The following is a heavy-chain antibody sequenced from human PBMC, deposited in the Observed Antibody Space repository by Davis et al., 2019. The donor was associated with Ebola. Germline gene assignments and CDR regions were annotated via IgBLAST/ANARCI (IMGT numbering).Heavy chain of an antibody. D-gene: IGHD6-19*01. J-gene: IGHJ6*03. CDR1: GFTFSSYG. V-gene: IGHV3-30*19. Sequence: GESLKISCAASGFTFSSYGMHWVRQAPGKGLEWVAVISYDGSNKYYADSVKGRFTISRDNSKNTLYLQMNSLRAEDTAVYYCARGPTCSSGWLVDYYYYMDVWGKGTTVTVSS. CDR2: ISYDGSNK. CDR3: ARGPTCSSGWLVDYYYYMDV.